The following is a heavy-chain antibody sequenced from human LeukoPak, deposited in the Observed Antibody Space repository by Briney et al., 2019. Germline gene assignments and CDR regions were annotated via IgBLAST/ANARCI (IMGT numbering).Heavy chain of an antibody. D-gene: IGHD1-26*01. V-gene: IGHV3-30*18. J-gene: IGHJ4*02. Sequence: PGGSLRLSCAASGFTFSSYGMHWVRQAPGKGLEWVAVISYDGSNKYYADSVKGRFTISRDNSKNTLYLQMNSLRAEDTAVYYCAKDLYEWELPDYWGQGTLVTVSS. CDR1: GFTFSSYG. CDR2: ISYDGSNK. CDR3: AKDLYEWELPDY.